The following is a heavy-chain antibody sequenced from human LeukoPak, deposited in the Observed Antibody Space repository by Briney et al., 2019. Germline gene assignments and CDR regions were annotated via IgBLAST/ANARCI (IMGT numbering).Heavy chain of an antibody. D-gene: IGHD2-15*01. CDR1: GYTFTSYG. Sequence: ASVKVSCKASGYTFTSYGISWVRQAPGQGLEWMGWISAYNGNTNYAQKLQGRVTMTTDTSTSTAYMELRRLRSDDTAVYYWARDLLRANIXQXXVRGNXFXPWGQGXLVTV. J-gene: IGHJ5*02. CDR2: ISAYNGNT. V-gene: IGHV1-18*01. CDR3: ARDLLRANIXQXXVRGNXFXP.